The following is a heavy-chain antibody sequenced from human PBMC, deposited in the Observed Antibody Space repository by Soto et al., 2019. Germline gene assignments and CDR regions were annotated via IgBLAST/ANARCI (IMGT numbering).Heavy chain of an antibody. D-gene: IGHD1-26*01. CDR2: IYYSGSA. CDR3: ASGWWERAGYFMVV. CDR1: GGSISSYC. J-gene: IGHJ6*02. Sequence: SETLSLTCTVSGGSISSYCWSWIRQTPGKGLQYIGYIYYSGSANYNPSLKSRVTISDDTSTNQIFLTLTSVTAADTAVYYCASGWWERAGYFMVVWGQGPTVTVSS. V-gene: IGHV4-59*08.